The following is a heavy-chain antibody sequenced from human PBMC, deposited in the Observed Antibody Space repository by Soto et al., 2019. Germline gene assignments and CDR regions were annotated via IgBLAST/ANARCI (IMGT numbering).Heavy chain of an antibody. D-gene: IGHD6-6*01. CDR3: ESVGQSIAARRDFDI. Sequence: SETLSLTCTVSGGSIGGYYWSWIRQSPGKGLEWIGNIYYSGSTLYNPSLKSRVTISLDTSKNQFSLKVTSVTPADTAVYFCESVGQSIAARRDFDIWGQGTMVTVS. CDR1: GGSIGGYY. CDR2: IYYSGST. V-gene: IGHV4-59*01. J-gene: IGHJ3*02.